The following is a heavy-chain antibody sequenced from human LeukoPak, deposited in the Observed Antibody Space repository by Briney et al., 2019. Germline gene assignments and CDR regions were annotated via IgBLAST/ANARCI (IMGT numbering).Heavy chain of an antibody. Sequence: GGSLRLSCAASGFTFSSYAMSWVRQAPGKGLEWVSAISGSGGSTYYADSVKGRFTISRDDSKNTLYLQMNSLRAEDTAVYYCAKAGRGIEPPNWFDPWGQGTLVTVSS. CDR1: GFTFSSYA. CDR2: ISGSGGST. V-gene: IGHV3-23*01. J-gene: IGHJ5*02. D-gene: IGHD3-16*01. CDR3: AKAGRGIEPPNWFDP.